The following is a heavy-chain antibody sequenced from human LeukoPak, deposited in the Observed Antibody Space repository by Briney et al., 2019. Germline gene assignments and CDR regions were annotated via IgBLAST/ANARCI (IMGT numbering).Heavy chain of an antibody. D-gene: IGHD2-15*01. Sequence: RGSLRLSCAASGFSFSSYLMHWVRQAPGKGLEWVALIGFDVSKIYYADSVKGRFTISRDNSKNTLYLQMNSLRDEDTAVYFWARERLENCNDGSCPDALDIWGQGTMVTISS. J-gene: IGHJ3*02. V-gene: IGHV3-33*01. CDR2: IGFDVSKI. CDR3: ARERLENCNDGSCPDALDI. CDR1: GFSFSSYL.